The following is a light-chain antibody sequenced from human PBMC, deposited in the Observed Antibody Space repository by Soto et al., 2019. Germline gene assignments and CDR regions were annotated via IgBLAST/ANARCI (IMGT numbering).Light chain of an antibody. Sequence: IVVTQSPGTLSVSPGEIATLSYSASQSVSSSYLTWYQQKPGQAPRLLIYGASSRATGIPDRFSGSGSGTDFTLTINRLEPEDFAVYYCQQYGSSSITFGQGTRLEIK. V-gene: IGKV3-20*01. CDR1: QSVSSSY. J-gene: IGKJ5*01. CDR2: GAS. CDR3: QQYGSSSIT.